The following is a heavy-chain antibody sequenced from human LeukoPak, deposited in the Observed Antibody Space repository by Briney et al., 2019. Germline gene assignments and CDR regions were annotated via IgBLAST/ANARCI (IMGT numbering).Heavy chain of an antibody. CDR3: ARNRGDPSYFDY. CDR2: ISTSSSYI. J-gene: IGHJ4*02. D-gene: IGHD4-17*01. Sequence: PGGSLRLSCAASGFTFSSYAMSWVRQVPGKGLEWVSSISTSSSYIYYADSVKGRFTISRNNPKNSLYLQMNSLRAEDTAVYYCARNRGDPSYFDYWGQGTLVTVSS. V-gene: IGHV3-21*01. CDR1: GFTFSSYA.